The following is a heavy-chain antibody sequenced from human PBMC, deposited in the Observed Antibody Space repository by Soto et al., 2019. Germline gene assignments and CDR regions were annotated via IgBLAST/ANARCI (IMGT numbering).Heavy chain of an antibody. V-gene: IGHV4-34*01. CDR1: GGSFSGYY. Sequence: QVQLQQWGAGLLKPSETLSLTCAVYGGSFSGYYWSWIRQPPGMGLEWMGEINHSGRTNYNPSLKSRVTKSVDTSKNQFSLKLSYVTAADTAVCYCARVKYDSSCWKAWYFDLWGRGTLVTVSS. J-gene: IGHJ2*01. CDR3: ARVKYDSSCWKAWYFDL. D-gene: IGHD6-19*01. CDR2: INHSGRT.